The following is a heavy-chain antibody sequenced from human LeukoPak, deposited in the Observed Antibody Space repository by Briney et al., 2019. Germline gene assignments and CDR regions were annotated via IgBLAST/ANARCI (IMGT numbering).Heavy chain of an antibody. CDR1: GGTFSSYA. D-gene: IGHD3-10*01. V-gene: IGHV1-69*06. J-gene: IGHJ5*02. CDR2: IIPIFGTA. CDR3: ARVIRRMVRGVIVYNWFDP. Sequence: SVKVSCKASGGTFSSYAISWVRQAPGQGLEWMGGIIPIFGTANYAQKFQGRVTITADKSTSTAYMELSSLTAEDTAVYYCARVIRRMVRGVIVYNWFDPWGQGTPVTVSS.